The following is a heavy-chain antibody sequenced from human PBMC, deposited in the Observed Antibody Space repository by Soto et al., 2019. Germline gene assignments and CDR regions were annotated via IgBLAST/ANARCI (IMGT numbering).Heavy chain of an antibody. J-gene: IGHJ6*02. CDR1: GGTFSSYV. CDR3: ARVEGGGYCSSTGCYGFYYGMDV. V-gene: IGHV1-69*01. D-gene: IGHD2-2*01. CDR2: IIPISGAA. Sequence: QVQLVQSGAEVKKPGSSVKVSCKASGGTFSSYVISWVRQAPGQGLEWMGGIIPISGAAKYAQKFQGRVTISADESTSTAYMELSSLRSEDTAVYYCARVEGGGYCSSTGCYGFYYGMDVWGQGTTVIVSS.